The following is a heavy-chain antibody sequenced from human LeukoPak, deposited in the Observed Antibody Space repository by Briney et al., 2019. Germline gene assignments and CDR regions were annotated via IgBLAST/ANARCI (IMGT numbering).Heavy chain of an antibody. CDR1: GFTFTDYW. V-gene: IGHV3-7*01. J-gene: IGHJ4*02. Sequence: GGSLRLSCAVSGFTFTDYWMNWVRQAPGKGLEWVASIRQDGGEKSYVDSVKGRFTISRDNTKSSLYLQMNSLRAEDTAVYYCARDHFDSSGIDYWGQGTLVTVSS. CDR2: IRQDGGEK. CDR3: ARDHFDSSGIDY. D-gene: IGHD3-22*01.